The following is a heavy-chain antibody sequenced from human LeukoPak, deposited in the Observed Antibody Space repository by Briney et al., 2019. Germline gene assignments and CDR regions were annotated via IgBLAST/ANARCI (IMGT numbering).Heavy chain of an antibody. CDR1: EFTFSSYS. Sequence: GGSLRLSCAASEFTFSSYSMNWVRQAPGKGLEWLSYISRSSGTIYYADSVQGRFTISRDNAKNSLYLQMNSLRAEDTAVYYCARVDLLATIFFEGYMDVWGKGTTVTVSS. D-gene: IGHD5-12*01. CDR2: ISRSSGTI. J-gene: IGHJ6*03. V-gene: IGHV3-48*01. CDR3: ARVDLLATIFFEGYMDV.